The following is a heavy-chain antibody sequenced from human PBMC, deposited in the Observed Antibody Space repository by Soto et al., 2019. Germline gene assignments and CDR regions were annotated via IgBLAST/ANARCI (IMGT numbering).Heavy chain of an antibody. CDR2: FNPNSGDT. CDR1: GYTFTAYS. V-gene: IGHV1-2*02. CDR3: AREASAVISLDY. J-gene: IGHJ4*02. D-gene: IGHD6-19*01. Sequence: ASVKVSCKASGYTFTAYSMHWVRQAPGQGLEWVGWFNPNSGDTIYAQKFQGRVTLTRDTSIGTAYMELYSLTSDDTAVYYCAREASAVISLDYWGQGTMVTVSS.